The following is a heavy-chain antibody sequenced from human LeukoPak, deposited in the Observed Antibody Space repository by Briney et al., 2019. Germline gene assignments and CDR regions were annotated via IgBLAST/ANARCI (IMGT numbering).Heavy chain of an antibody. J-gene: IGHJ4*02. CDR3: ALYFDTYYFDY. Sequence: GESLKISCNGSGYSFTSYWIGWVRQMPGKGLEWMGIIYPGDSDTRYRPSFQGQVTISADKSMNTAYLQWSSLKASDTAMYYCALYFDTYYFDYWGQGTLVTVSS. V-gene: IGHV5-51*01. CDR1: GYSFTSYW. D-gene: IGHD2-2*02. CDR2: IYPGDSDT.